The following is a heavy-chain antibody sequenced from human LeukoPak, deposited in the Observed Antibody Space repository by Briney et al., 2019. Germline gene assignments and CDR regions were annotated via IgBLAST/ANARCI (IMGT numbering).Heavy chain of an antibody. D-gene: IGHD5-12*01. CDR3: ARGYVGIDY. J-gene: IGHJ4*02. V-gene: IGHV3-74*01. CDR2: IDSDGSST. Sequence: GGSLRLSCAASGFTFSSYWMHWVRHAPGKGLVWVSRIDSDGSSTTYADSVKGRFTISRDNAKNTLYLQMNSLRAEDTAVYYCARGYVGIDYWGQGTLVTVSS. CDR1: GFTFSSYW.